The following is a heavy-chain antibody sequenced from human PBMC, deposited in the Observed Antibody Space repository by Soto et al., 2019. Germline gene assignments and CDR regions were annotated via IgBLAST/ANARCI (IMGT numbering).Heavy chain of an antibody. CDR3: ARSGFGELTAFDI. D-gene: IGHD3-10*01. V-gene: IGHV3-21*01. CDR2: ISSSSSYI. J-gene: IGHJ3*02. Sequence: GGSLRLSCAASGFTFSSYSMNWVRQAPGKGLEWVSSISSSSSYIYYADSVKGRFTISRDNAKNSLYLQMNSLRAEDTAVYYCARSGFGELTAFDIWGQGTMVTVSS. CDR1: GFTFSSYS.